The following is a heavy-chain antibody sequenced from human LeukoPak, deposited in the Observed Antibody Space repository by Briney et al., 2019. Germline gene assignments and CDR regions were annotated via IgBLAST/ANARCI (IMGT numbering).Heavy chain of an antibody. V-gene: IGHV1-46*01. CDR1: GYTFSSYY. Sequence: ASVKVSCKASGYTFSSYYLHWVRQAPGQGLEWMGMINPNGGSTTYAENFQGRVTVTRDMSTSPVYMELSSLRSEDTAVYYCARGPNTGIDYWGQGTLVTVSS. CDR2: INPNGGST. D-gene: IGHD5-18*01. CDR3: ARGPNTGIDY. J-gene: IGHJ4*02.